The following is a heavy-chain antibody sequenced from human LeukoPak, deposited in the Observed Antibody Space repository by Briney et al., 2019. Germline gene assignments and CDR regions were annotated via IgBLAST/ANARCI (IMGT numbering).Heavy chain of an antibody. CDR3: ARSIVVVPAAMNY. CDR1: GYTFTGYY. Sequence: ASVKVSCKASGYTFTGYYMHWVRQAPGQGLEWMGWINPNSGGTNYAQKFQGRVTMTRDTSISTAYMELSRLRSDDTAVYYCARSIVVVPAAMNYWGQGTLVTVSS. V-gene: IGHV1-2*02. D-gene: IGHD2-2*01. CDR2: INPNSGGT. J-gene: IGHJ4*02.